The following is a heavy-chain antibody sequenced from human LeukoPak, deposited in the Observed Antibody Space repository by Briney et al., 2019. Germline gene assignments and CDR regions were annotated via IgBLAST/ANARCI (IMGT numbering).Heavy chain of an antibody. D-gene: IGHD4-17*01. Sequence: ASMKVSCKASGYTFTSYTIHWVRQAPGQRLEWMGWINAGNGNTKYSQKFQGRVTITRDTSATTAYMELSSLRSEDTTVYYCARDDNGDSTTWFDYWGQGTLVTVSS. J-gene: IGHJ4*02. CDR1: GYTFTSYT. CDR3: ARDDNGDSTTWFDY. CDR2: INAGNGNT. V-gene: IGHV1-3*01.